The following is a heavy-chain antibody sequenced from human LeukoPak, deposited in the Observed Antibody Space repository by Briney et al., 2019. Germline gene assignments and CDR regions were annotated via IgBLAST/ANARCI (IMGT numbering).Heavy chain of an antibody. J-gene: IGHJ4*02. CDR3: TKGNTAYYYPHFGY. CDR2: ISHDGSNK. V-gene: IGHV3-30*18. Sequence: GGSLRLSCAASGFTFSSYGMHWVRQAPGKGLEWLTIISHDGSNKNYADSVKGRFTISRDNSKNTLYLQMNSLRAEDTAVYYCTKGNTAYYYPHFGYWGQGTLVTVSS. CDR1: GFTFSSYG. D-gene: IGHD3-22*01.